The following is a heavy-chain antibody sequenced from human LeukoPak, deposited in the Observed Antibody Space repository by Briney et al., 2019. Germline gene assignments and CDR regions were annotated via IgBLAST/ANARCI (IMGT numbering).Heavy chain of an antibody. CDR2: INSDGSST. CDR3: ARGGSYSSNAFDI. Sequence: GGSLRLSCAASGFTFSDYAMSWVRQAPGKWLVWVSRINSDGSSTSYADSVKGRFTISRDNAKNTLYLQMNSLRVEDTAVYYCARGGSYSSNAFDIWGQGTMVTVSA. V-gene: IGHV3-74*01. J-gene: IGHJ3*02. D-gene: IGHD1-26*01. CDR1: GFTFSDYA.